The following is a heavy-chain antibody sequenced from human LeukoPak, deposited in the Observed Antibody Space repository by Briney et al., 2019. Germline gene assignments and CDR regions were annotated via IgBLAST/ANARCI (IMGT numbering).Heavy chain of an antibody. CDR1: GGTFSSYA. CDR3: ARHVIAAAGYYFDY. CDR2: IIPILGIA. V-gene: IGHV1-69*04. D-gene: IGHD6-13*01. J-gene: IGHJ4*02. Sequence: RASVKVSCKASGGTFSSYAISWVRQAPGQGLEWMGRIIPILGIANYAQKFQGRVTITADKSTSTAYMELSSLRSEDTAVYYCARHVIAAAGYYFDYRGQGTLVTVSS.